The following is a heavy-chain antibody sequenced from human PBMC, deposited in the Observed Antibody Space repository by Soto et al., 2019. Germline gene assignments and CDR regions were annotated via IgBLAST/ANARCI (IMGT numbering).Heavy chain of an antibody. CDR3: ARHEGWTGPDQ. V-gene: IGHV4-4*02. Sequence: SETLSLTCAVSGASIGSGGWWSWVRQPPGKGLEWIAEIFHDGNTNYSPSLKSRVTISVDKSQNQFSLNVYSVTAADTAVYYCARHEGWTGPDQWGQGALVTVSS. D-gene: IGHD2-8*02. J-gene: IGHJ5*02. CDR1: GASIGSGGW. CDR2: IFHDGNT.